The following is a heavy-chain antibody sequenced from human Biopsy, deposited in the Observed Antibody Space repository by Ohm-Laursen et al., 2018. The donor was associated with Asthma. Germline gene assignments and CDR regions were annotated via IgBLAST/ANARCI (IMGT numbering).Heavy chain of an antibody. CDR2: ISYDGGNK. Sequence: SLRLSCAASGFSFSDYYMTWMRQAPGKGLEWVAVISYDGGNKFYGDSVKGRFTPSRDNSRNTLYLQMNSLRVEDTAIYYCARTHERWTSIQDDALDIWGQGTMVTVSS. V-gene: IGHV3-30*03. CDR3: ARTHERWTSIQDDALDI. D-gene: IGHD4-23*01. J-gene: IGHJ3*02. CDR1: GFSFSDYY.